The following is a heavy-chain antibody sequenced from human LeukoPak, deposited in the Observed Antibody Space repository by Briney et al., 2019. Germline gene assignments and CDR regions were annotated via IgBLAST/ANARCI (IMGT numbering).Heavy chain of an antibody. Sequence: GGSLRLSCEASEFTFSDYYMSWIRQAPGKGLEWVSYISSSGSTIYYADSVKGRFTISRDNAKNSLYLQMNSLRADDTAVYYCARVGLGYTPSDYWGQGTLVTVSS. J-gene: IGHJ4*02. V-gene: IGHV3-11*01. CDR3: ARVGLGYTPSDY. CDR2: ISSSGSTI. CDR1: EFTFSDYY. D-gene: IGHD3/OR15-3a*01.